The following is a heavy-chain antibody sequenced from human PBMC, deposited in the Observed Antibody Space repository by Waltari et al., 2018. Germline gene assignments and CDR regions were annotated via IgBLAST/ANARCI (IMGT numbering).Heavy chain of an antibody. CDR1: GFTFSSYW. D-gene: IGHD3-3*01. V-gene: IGHV3-7*01. CDR3: ARDFWSGYGLFDY. J-gene: IGHJ4*02. Sequence: EVQLVESGGGLVQPGGSLRLSCAASGFTFSSYWMRWVRQAPGKGLEWVANIKQDGSEKYYVDYVKGRFTISRDNAKNSLYLQMNSLRAEDTAVYYCARDFWSGYGLFDYWGQGTLVTVSS. CDR2: IKQDGSEK.